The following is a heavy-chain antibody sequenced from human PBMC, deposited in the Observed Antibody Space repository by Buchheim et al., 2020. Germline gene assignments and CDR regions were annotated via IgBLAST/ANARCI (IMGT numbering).Heavy chain of an antibody. D-gene: IGHD6-19*01. V-gene: IGHV3-30-3*01. CDR1: GFTLRTYG. CDR3: ARGYQSSGRSKFDY. J-gene: IGHJ4*02. CDR2: ISHDETNK. Sequence: QVQLVESGGGVVQPGRSLRLSCAASGFTLRTYGMHWVRQAPGKGLEWVTFISHDETNKYYADSVKGRFTISRDNYKNTMSLQMNSLRVEDTAVYYCARGYQSSGRSKFDYWGQGTL.